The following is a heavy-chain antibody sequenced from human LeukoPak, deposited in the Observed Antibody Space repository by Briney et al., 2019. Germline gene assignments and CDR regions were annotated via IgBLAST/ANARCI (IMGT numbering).Heavy chain of an antibody. D-gene: IGHD3-10*01. CDR1: GFTVSSNY. CDR2: IYSGGST. V-gene: IGHV3-53*01. Sequence: PGGSLRLSCAASGFTVSSNYMSWVRQAPGKGLEWVSVIYSGGSTYYADSVKGRFTISRDNSKNTLYLQMNSLRAEDTAVYYCAREYRYGSGTQYYYYGMDVWGQGTTVTVSS. CDR3: AREYRYGSGTQYYYYGMDV. J-gene: IGHJ6*02.